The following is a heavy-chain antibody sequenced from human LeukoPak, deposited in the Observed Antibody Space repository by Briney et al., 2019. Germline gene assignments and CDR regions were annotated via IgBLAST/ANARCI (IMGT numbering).Heavy chain of an antibody. Sequence: SETLSLTCTVSGGSIGSYYWSWIRQPPGKGLEWIGYIYYSGSTNYNPSLKRRVTISVDTSKNQFSLKLSSVTAADTAVYYCARTHLVGSWFDPWGQGTLVTVSS. V-gene: IGHV4-59*01. CDR3: ARTHLVGSWFDP. D-gene: IGHD6-6*01. J-gene: IGHJ5*02. CDR2: IYYSGST. CDR1: GGSIGSYY.